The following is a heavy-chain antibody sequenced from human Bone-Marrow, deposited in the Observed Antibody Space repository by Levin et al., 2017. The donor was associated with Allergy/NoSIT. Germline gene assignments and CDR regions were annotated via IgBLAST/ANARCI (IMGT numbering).Heavy chain of an antibody. CDR2: IWYDGSNK. V-gene: IGHV3-33*01. D-gene: IGHD5-18*01. CDR3: ARDKNPNTDMVAPCS. CDR1: GFTFSGYG. J-gene: IGHJ5*02. Sequence: GESLKISCAASGFTFSGYGMHWVRQAPGKGLEWVAVIWYDGSNKYYADSVKGRFTISRDNSKNTLYLQMNSLRAEDTAVYYCARDKNPNTDMVAPCSWGQGTLVTVSS.